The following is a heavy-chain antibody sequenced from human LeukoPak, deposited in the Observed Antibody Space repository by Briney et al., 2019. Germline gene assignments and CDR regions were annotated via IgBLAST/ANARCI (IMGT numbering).Heavy chain of an antibody. J-gene: IGHJ5*02. D-gene: IGHD1-26*01. V-gene: IGHV3-7*01. CDR3: ARYSGSFPGWLDP. CDR2: INPAGSQK. CDR1: GLAFSSSW. Sequence: PGGSLRLSCAASGLAFSSSWMNWVRQAPGKGLEWVANINPAGSQKNYVDSVKGRFTISRDNATNSVFLQIDSLRAEDTGVYYCARYSGSFPGWLDPWAREPWSPSPQ.